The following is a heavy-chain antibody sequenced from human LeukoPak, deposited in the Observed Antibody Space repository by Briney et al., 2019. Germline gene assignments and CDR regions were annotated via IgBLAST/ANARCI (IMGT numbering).Heavy chain of an antibody. CDR1: GFRFSDYY. J-gene: IGHJ1*01. CDR2: ICDSGRTI. CDR3: ARDRLGDYDHSGYYDK. D-gene: IGHD3-22*01. V-gene: IGHV3-11*01. Sequence: GGSLRLSCAASGFRFSDYYMTWIRQAPGKGLEWVSYICDSGRTIYYADSVKGRFTISRDNAKNSVYLQMNNLRAEDTAVYYCARDRLGDYDHSGYYDKWGQGTLVTVSS.